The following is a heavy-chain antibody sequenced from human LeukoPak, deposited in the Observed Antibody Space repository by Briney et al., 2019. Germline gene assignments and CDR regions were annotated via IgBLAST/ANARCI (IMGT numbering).Heavy chain of an antibody. CDR1: GGSISSHY. CDR3: ARVYYSNSYDYWYFDL. CDR2: IYYSGST. Sequence: SESLSLTCTVSGGSISSHYWSWIRQPPGGGLEWVGYIYYSGSTNYNPSLKSRVTISVDTSKNQFSLKLSSVTAADTAVYYCARVYYSNSYDYWYFDLWGRGTLVTVSS. J-gene: IGHJ2*01. D-gene: IGHD6-13*01. V-gene: IGHV4-59*11.